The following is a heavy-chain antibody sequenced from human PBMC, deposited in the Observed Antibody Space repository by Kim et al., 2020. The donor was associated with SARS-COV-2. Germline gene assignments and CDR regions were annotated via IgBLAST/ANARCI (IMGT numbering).Heavy chain of an antibody. CDR1: GFTFSSYE. D-gene: IGHD3-10*01. V-gene: IGHV3-48*03. Sequence: GGSLRLSCAASGFTFSSYEMNWVRQAPGKGLEWVSYISSSGSTIYYADSVKGRFTISRDNAKNSLYLQMNSLRAEDTAVYYCARDHYGSGSYSAFDIWGQGTMVTVSS. CDR2: ISSSGSTI. CDR3: ARDHYGSGSYSAFDI. J-gene: IGHJ3*02.